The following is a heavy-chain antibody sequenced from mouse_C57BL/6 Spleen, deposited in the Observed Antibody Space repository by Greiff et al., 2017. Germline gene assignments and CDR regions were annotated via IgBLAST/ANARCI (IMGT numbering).Heavy chain of an antibody. Sequence: VQLQQSGPELVKPGASVKISCKASGYAFSSSWMNWVKQRPGKGLEWIGRIYPGDGDTNYNGKFKGKATLTADKSSSTAYMQLSSLTSEDSAVYFCARWVTTVYYCDNWGQGTTLTVSS. D-gene: IGHD2-2*01. CDR2: IYPGDGDT. CDR1: GYAFSSSW. CDR3: ARWVTTVYYCDN. V-gene: IGHV1-82*01. J-gene: IGHJ2*01.